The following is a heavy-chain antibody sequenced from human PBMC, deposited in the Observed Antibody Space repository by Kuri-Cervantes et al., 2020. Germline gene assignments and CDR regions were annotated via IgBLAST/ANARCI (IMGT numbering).Heavy chain of an antibody. CDR3: ARDFLEWLLGPTNWFDP. V-gene: IGHV3-21*01. CDR2: ISSSSSYI. CDR1: GFTVSSNY. J-gene: IGHJ5*02. D-gene: IGHD3-3*01. Sequence: GESLKISCAASGFTVSSNYMSWVRQAPGKGLEWVSSISSSSSYIYYADSVKGRFTISRDNAKNSLYLQMNSLRAEDTAVYYCARDFLEWLLGPTNWFDPWGQGTLVTVSS.